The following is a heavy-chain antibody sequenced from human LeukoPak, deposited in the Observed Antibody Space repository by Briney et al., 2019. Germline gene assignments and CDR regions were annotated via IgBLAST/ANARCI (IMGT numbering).Heavy chain of an antibody. V-gene: IGHV3-21*01. J-gene: IGHJ4*02. Sequence: GGSLRLSCATSGFIFNDYAMAWVRQAPGKGLEWVSSISSSSSYIYYADSVKGRFTISRDNAKNSLYLQMNSLRAEDTAVYYCARSRDTYRRQGPFDYWGQGTLVTVSS. CDR2: ISSSSSYI. CDR3: ARSRDTYRRQGPFDY. CDR1: GFIFNDYA. D-gene: IGHD5-18*01.